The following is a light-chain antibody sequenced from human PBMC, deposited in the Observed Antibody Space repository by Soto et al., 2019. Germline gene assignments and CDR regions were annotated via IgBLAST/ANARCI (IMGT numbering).Light chain of an antibody. Sequence: DIQMTQSPSSLSASVGDRVTITCRASQGISHYLAWYQQKPGKVHTLLSYAASTLQSGVPSRFSGSTSGTDFTLTISSLHTEDVATYYCQKSYSAPLTFGGGTKVEI. V-gene: IGKV1-27*01. CDR1: QGISHY. CDR3: QKSYSAPLT. J-gene: IGKJ4*01. CDR2: AAS.